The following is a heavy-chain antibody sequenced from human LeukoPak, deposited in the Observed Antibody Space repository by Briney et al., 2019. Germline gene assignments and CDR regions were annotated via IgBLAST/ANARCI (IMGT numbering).Heavy chain of an antibody. D-gene: IGHD3-22*01. CDR1: GGSFSGYY. V-gene: IGHV4-34*01. Sequence: SETLSLTCAVYGGSFSGYYWSWIRQPPGKGLEWIGKINHSGSTNYNPSLKSRVTISVDTSKNQFSLKLSSVTAADTAVYYCAREPYYYESSGYSYAFDIWGQGTMVTVSS. CDR2: INHSGST. J-gene: IGHJ3*02. CDR3: AREPYYYESSGYSYAFDI.